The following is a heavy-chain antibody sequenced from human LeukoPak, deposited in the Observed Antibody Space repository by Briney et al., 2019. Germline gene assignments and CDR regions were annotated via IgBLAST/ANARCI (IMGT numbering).Heavy chain of an antibody. D-gene: IGHD6-19*01. Sequence: PGGSLRLSCAASGFTFNNAWMTWVRQAPGRGLEWVGRIKSYTDGGTTNYAAPVKGRFTISRDDSKNTLYLQMDSLKTEDTAMYYCTTIGYSSGWYNWFHLWGQGTLVTVSS. CDR1: GFTFNNAW. J-gene: IGHJ5*02. CDR2: IKSYTDGGTT. V-gene: IGHV3-15*01. CDR3: TTIGYSSGWYNWFHL.